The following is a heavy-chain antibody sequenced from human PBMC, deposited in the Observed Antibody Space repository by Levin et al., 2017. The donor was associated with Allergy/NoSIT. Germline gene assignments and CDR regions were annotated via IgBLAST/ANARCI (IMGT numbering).Heavy chain of an antibody. CDR1: GLTFRNYG. CDR2: IYYDGSKQ. J-gene: IGHJ4*02. V-gene: IGHV3-33*01. D-gene: IGHD6-6*01. CDR3: ARDIASSYFDC. Sequence: LSLTCAASGLTFRNYGMHWIRQAPGKGLEWVAVIYYDGSKQYYADSVKGRFTISRDNSKNTLYLQMNNLGVEDTAVYYCARDIASSYFDCWGQGTLVTVSS.